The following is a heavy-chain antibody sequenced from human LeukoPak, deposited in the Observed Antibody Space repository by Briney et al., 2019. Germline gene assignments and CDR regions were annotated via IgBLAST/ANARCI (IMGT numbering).Heavy chain of an antibody. Sequence: SETLSLTCAVYGGSFSGYYWSWIRQPPGKGLEWIGEINHSGSTNYNPSLKSRVTISVDTSKNQFSLKLSSVTAADTAVYYCAREVAAAGLIDYWGQETLVTVSS. CDR3: AREVAAAGLIDY. D-gene: IGHD6-13*01. V-gene: IGHV4-34*01. CDR2: INHSGST. CDR1: GGSFSGYY. J-gene: IGHJ4*02.